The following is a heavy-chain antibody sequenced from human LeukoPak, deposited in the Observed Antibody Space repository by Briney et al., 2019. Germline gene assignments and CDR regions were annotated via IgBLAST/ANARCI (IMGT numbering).Heavy chain of an antibody. D-gene: IGHD2-15*01. CDR2: INPNSGDT. V-gene: IGHV1-2*02. J-gene: IGHJ3*02. Sequence: ASVKVSCKTSGYTFTGDYLHWVRQAPGQGLEWMGWINPNSGDTTTAQKFQGRVTMTRDTPISTAYMELSRLRYDDTAVYYCARLHSSGDAFDIWGQGTMVTVSS. CDR1: GYTFTGDY. CDR3: ARLHSSGDAFDI.